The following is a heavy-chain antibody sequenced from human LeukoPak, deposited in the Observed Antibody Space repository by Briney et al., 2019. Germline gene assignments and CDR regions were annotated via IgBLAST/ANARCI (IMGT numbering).Heavy chain of an antibody. CDR3: ARDRDLAAAGYYFDY. V-gene: IGHV3-30*01. Sequence: PVKGRFTISRDNSKNTLYLQMNSLRAEDTAVYYCARDRDLAAAGYYFDYWGQGTLVTVSS. D-gene: IGHD6-13*01. J-gene: IGHJ4*02.